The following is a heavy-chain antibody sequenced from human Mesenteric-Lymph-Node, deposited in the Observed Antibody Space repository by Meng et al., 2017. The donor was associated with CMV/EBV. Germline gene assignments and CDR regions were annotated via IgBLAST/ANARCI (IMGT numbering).Heavy chain of an antibody. D-gene: IGHD3-3*01. CDR3: ARGYDFWNDYYSSYFDS. J-gene: IGHJ4*02. V-gene: IGHV4-39*01. CDR2: IYYSGST. CDR1: SISSSSYY. Sequence: SISSSSYYWGWIPQSPGEGLEWIGNIYYSGSTYYNPSLKSRVTISVDTSKNQFSLKLSSVTAADTAVYFCARGYDFWNDYYSSYFDSWGQGTLVTVSS.